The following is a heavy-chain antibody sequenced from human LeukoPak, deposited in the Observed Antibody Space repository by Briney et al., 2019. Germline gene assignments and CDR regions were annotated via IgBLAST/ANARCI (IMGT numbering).Heavy chain of an antibody. V-gene: IGHV1-46*01. CDR1: GHTFTAHY. Sequence: ASVKVSCKASGHTFTAHYMHWVRQAPGQGLEWMGVINPSGGSTTNAQKFQGRVTMTRDTSTSTVYMELSSLRSEDTAVYYCARGGFIVVGVAATPTPDYYYGMDVWGKGTTVTVSS. CDR3: ARGGFIVVGVAATPTPDYYYGMDV. J-gene: IGHJ6*04. D-gene: IGHD2-15*01. CDR2: INPSGGST.